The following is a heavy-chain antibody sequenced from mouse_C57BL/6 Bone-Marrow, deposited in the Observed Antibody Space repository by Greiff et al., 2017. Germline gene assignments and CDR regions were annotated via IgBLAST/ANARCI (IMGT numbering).Heavy chain of an antibody. CDR2: FHPYNDDT. CDR3: AREDSNLGFAY. D-gene: IGHD2-5*01. J-gene: IGHJ3*01. CDR1: GYTFTTYP. Sequence: VQLQQSGAELVKPGASVKMSCTASGYTFTTYPIEWMKQNHGKSLEWIGDFHPYNDDTKYNEKFKGKATVTAEKSSSTVYFELSRLTSDDSAVYYSAREDSNLGFAYWGQGTLVTVSA. V-gene: IGHV1-47*01.